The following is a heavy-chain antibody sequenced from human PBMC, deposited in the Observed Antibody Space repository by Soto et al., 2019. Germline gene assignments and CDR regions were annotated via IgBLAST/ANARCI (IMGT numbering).Heavy chain of an antibody. CDR2: IYYSGST. J-gene: IGHJ4*02. Sequence: SETLSLTCTVSGGSISSYYWSWIRQPPGKGLEWIGYIYYSGSTNYNPSLKSRVTISVDTSKNQFSLKLSSVTAADTAVYYCARGPDIVVVAATPYYFDYWGQGTLVTVSS. V-gene: IGHV4-59*01. D-gene: IGHD2-15*01. CDR1: GGSISSYY. CDR3: ARGPDIVVVAATPYYFDY.